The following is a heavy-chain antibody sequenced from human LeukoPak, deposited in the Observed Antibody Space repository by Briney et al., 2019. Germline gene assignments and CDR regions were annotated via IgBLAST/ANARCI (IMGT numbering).Heavy chain of an antibody. CDR2: ISGSGGST. CDR3: AKARDIFGVPLTPGGY. J-gene: IGHJ4*02. D-gene: IGHD3-3*02. V-gene: IGHV3-23*01. CDR1: GFTFSSYA. Sequence: GGSLRLSCAASGFTFSSYAMSWVRQAPGKGLEWVSAISGSGGSTYYADSVKGRFTISRDNSKNTLYLQMNSLRAEDTAVYYCAKARDIFGVPLTPGGYWGQGALVTVSS.